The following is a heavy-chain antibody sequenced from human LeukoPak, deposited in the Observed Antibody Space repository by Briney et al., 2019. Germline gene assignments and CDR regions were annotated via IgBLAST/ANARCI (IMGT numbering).Heavy chain of an antibody. CDR2: ISYDGINK. Sequence: PGGSLRLSCVASGFSFSNYGTHWVRQAPGKGLEWVAVISYDGINKYYADSVKGRFTISRDNSKNTLYLQMNSLRTEDTAVYYCARDPLDSSGLMNWFDPWGQGTLVTVSS. D-gene: IGHD3-22*01. V-gene: IGHV3-30*19. CDR1: GFSFSNYG. CDR3: ARDPLDSSGLMNWFDP. J-gene: IGHJ5*02.